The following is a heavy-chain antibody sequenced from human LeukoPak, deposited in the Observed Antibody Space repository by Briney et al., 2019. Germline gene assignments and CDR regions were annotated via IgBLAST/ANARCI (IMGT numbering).Heavy chain of an antibody. D-gene: IGHD3-22*01. CDR1: GFTFSSSG. V-gene: IGHV3-30*02. CDR2: IRSDGSNK. Sequence: PGGSLRLSCAASGFTFSSSGIHWVRQAPGKGLEWVAFIRSDGSNKYYADSVKGRFTISRDNSKNTLYLQMNSLRAEDTALYYCARDSSGHYTFDYWGQGTLVTVSS. CDR3: ARDSSGHYTFDY. J-gene: IGHJ4*02.